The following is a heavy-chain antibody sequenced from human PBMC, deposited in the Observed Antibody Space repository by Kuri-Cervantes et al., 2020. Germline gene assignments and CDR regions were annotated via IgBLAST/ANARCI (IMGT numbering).Heavy chain of an antibody. J-gene: IGHJ5*01. V-gene: IGHV3-53*01. CDR3: ARHDWFES. Sequence: GGSLRLSCAVSGFTVSGDYMTWIRQAPGKGLEWVSVIYSNGRTYYADSVKGRFTISRDNSKNSLYLQMNSLRVEDTALYYCARHDWFESWGQGTRVTVSS. CDR1: GFTVSGDY. CDR2: IYSNGRT.